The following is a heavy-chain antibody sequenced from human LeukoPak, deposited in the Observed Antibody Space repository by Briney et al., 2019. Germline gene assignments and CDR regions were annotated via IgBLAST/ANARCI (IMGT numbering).Heavy chain of an antibody. D-gene: IGHD1-26*01. CDR1: GFTFSSYA. CDR2: ISYDGSNK. Sequence: PGRSLRLSCAASGFTFSSYAMHWVRQAPGKGLEWVAVISYDGSNKYYADSVKGRFTISRDNSKNTLYLQMNSLRAEDTAVYYCAREVSGSYQHWGQGTLVTVPS. J-gene: IGHJ4*02. CDR3: AREVSGSYQH. V-gene: IGHV3-30-3*01.